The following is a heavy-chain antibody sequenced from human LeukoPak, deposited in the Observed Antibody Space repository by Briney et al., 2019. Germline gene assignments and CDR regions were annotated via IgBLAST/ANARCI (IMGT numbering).Heavy chain of an antibody. J-gene: IGHJ3*02. V-gene: IGHV4-34*01. CDR1: GGSFCGYY. D-gene: IGHD4-23*01. CDR2: INHSGST. Sequence: SETLSLTCAVYGGSFCGYYWSWIRQPPGKGLEWIGEINHSGSTNYNPSLKSRVTISVDTSKNQFSLKLSSVTAADTAVYYCARGGGGNSEAFDIWGQGTMVTVSS. CDR3: ARGGGGNSEAFDI.